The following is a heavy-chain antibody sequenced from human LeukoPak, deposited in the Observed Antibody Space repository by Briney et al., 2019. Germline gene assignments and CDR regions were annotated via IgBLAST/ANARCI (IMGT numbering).Heavy chain of an antibody. CDR3: ASSHSSGWFPLYYFDY. J-gene: IGHJ4*02. Sequence: ASVKVSCKASGYTFTSYGISWVRQAPGQGLEWMGWISTYNGHTNNAQKLRGRVTMTRNTSISTAYMGLSSLRSEDTAVYYCASSHSSGWFPLYYFDYWGQGTLVTVSS. CDR2: ISTYNGHT. D-gene: IGHD6-19*01. V-gene: IGHV1-18*01. CDR1: GYTFTSYG.